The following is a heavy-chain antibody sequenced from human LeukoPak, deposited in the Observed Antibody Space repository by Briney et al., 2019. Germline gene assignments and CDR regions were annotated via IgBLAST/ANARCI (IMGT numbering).Heavy chain of an antibody. CDR1: RFTLSSYV. D-gene: IGHD2-8*02. CDR3: VVGGGGGVGYFDY. V-gene: IGHV3-64D*06. CDR2: ICSNGGST. J-gene: IGHJ4*02. Sequence: GGALRHSRLASRFTLSSYVMHWVRQAPGKGVDYVSAICSNGGSTYYADSVQGRFTISRDNSKSTLYLQMSSLRAEDTAVYICVVGGGGGVGYFDYCGQRTLGTVSS.